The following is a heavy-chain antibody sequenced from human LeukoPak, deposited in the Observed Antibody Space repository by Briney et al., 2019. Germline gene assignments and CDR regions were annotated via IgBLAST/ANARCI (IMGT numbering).Heavy chain of an antibody. CDR3: AKSRGESRGASNY. CDR2: ISGSDDTT. D-gene: IGHD1-26*01. V-gene: IGHV3-23*01. Sequence: GGSLRLSCAASGFTFSSYAMNWVRQAPGKGLEWVSFISGSDDTTYYADSVKGRFTISRDSSKNTLYLQMNSLRAEDTAVYYCAKSRGESRGASNYWGQGTLVTVSS. CDR1: GFTFSSYA. J-gene: IGHJ4*02.